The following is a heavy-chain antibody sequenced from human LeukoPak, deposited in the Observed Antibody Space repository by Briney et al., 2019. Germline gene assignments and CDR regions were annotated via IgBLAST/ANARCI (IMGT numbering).Heavy chain of an antibody. CDR3: ARRASPNWYFDL. Sequence: SETPSLTCTVSGGSISGYYWSWIRQPAGKGLEWIGRIYTSGSTTYNPSFKSRVTMSVDTSKKQFSLNMTSVTAADTAVYFCARRASPNWYFDLWGRGTLVTVSS. CDR2: IYTSGST. D-gene: IGHD3-16*01. J-gene: IGHJ2*01. V-gene: IGHV4-4*07. CDR1: GGSISGYY.